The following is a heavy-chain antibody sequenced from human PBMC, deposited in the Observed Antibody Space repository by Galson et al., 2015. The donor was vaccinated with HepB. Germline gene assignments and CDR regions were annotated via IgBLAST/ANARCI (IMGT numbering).Heavy chain of an antibody. CDR2: IIPILGIA. Sequence: SVKVSCKASGGTFSSYTISWVRQAPGQGLEWMGRIIPILGIANYAQKFQGRVTITADKSTSTAYMELSSLRSENTAVYYCARCNMVRGVIIPDYWGQGTLVTVSS. CDR3: ARCNMVRGVIIPDY. J-gene: IGHJ4*02. CDR1: GGTFSSYT. D-gene: IGHD3-10*01. V-gene: IGHV1-69*02.